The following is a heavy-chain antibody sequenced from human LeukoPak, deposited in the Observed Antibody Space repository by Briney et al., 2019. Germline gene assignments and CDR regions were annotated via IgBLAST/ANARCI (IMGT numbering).Heavy chain of an antibody. D-gene: IGHD6-13*01. J-gene: IGHJ4*02. CDR2: ISAYNGNT. Sequence: GASVKVSCKASGYTFTSYGISWVRQAPGQGLEWMGWISAYNGNTNYAQKLQGRVTMTTDTSTSTAYMELRSLRSDDTAVYYCASLGYSSSWYPVDADYWGQGTLVTVSS. CDR1: GYTFTSYG. CDR3: ASLGYSSSWYPVDADY. V-gene: IGHV1-18*01.